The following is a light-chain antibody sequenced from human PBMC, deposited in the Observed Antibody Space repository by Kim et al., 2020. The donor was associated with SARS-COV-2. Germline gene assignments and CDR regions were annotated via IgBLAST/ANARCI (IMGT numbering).Light chain of an antibody. CDR2: GNS. J-gene: IGLJ2*01. Sequence: QSVSSSCTGRSANIGAGYDVHWCQQLPGTAPKLLIYGNSNRPAGVPDRFSGSKSGTSASLAITGLQAEDEADYYCQSYDSSLSGVVFGGGTQLTVL. V-gene: IGLV1-40*01. CDR1: SANIGAGYD. CDR3: QSYDSSLSGVV.